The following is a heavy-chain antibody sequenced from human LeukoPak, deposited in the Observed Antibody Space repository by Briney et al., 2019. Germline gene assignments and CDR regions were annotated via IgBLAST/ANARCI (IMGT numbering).Heavy chain of an antibody. CDR2: ISSSTSTI. Sequence: PGGSLRLSCAASGFTFSSYSMNWVRQAPGKGLEWVSYISSSTSTIYYADSVKGRFTISRDNAKNSLYLQMNSLTAEDTAVYYCAKGPVVEATGRHFGRWGQGTLVTVSS. J-gene: IGHJ5*02. CDR1: GFTFSSYS. CDR3: AKGPVVEATGRHFGR. V-gene: IGHV3-48*01. D-gene: IGHD1-26*01.